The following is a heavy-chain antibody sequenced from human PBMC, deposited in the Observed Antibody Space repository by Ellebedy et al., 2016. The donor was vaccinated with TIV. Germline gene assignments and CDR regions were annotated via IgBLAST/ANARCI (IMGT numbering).Heavy chain of an antibody. Sequence: AASVKVSCKASGYTFTSYAMHWVRQAPGQRLEWMGWINAGNGNTKYSQKFQGRVTLTRDTSASTAYMELSSLRSEDTAVYYCARNYYGSGSYWWAFDYWGQGTLVTVSS. D-gene: IGHD3-10*01. CDR2: INAGNGNT. V-gene: IGHV1-3*01. J-gene: IGHJ4*02. CDR1: GYTFTSYA. CDR3: ARNYYGSGSYWWAFDY.